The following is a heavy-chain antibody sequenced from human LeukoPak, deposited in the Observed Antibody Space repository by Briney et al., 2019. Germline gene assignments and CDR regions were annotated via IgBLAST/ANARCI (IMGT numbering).Heavy chain of an antibody. J-gene: IGHJ4*02. CDR2: IIPIFGTA. Sequence: ASVKVSCKAYGGTFSSYAISWVRQAPGQGLEWMGGIIPIFGTANYAQKFQGRVTITTDESTSTAYMELSSLRSEDTAVYYCARDRGPYGDYVFDYWGQGTLVTVSS. CDR1: GGTFSSYA. V-gene: IGHV1-69*05. CDR3: ARDRGPYGDYVFDY. D-gene: IGHD4-17*01.